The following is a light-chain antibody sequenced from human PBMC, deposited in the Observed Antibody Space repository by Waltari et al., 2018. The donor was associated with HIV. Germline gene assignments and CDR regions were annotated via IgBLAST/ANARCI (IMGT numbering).Light chain of an antibody. J-gene: IGLJ2*01. CDR2: QDV. Sequence: SYDLTQAPSVSVTPGQTAKIPCSGDALSRHFVSWYRQKPGQAPMMIIFQDVQRPSGILARFSASTSGTIATFTISEVQAEDEADYYCQSAHNSHTIFGGGTKLTVL. CDR1: ALSRHF. V-gene: IGLV3-25*03. CDR3: QSAHNSHTI.